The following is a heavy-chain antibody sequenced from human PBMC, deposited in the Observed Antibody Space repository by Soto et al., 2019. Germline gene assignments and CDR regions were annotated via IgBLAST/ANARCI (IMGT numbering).Heavy chain of an antibody. V-gene: IGHV4-61*01. J-gene: IGHJ3*02. D-gene: IGHD3-16*01. CDR2: IYYSGST. CDR3: ARAVSNSRAFDS. CDR1: GGSVSSGSYY. Sequence: SETLSLTCTVSGGSVSSGSYYWSWIRQPPGKGLEWIGYIYYSGSTNYNPSLKSRVTISVDTSKNQFSLKLSSVTAADTAVYYCARAVSNSRAFDSWGKGTMVTVSS.